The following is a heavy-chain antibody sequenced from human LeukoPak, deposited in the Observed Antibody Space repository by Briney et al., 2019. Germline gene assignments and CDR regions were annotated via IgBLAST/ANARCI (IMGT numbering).Heavy chain of an antibody. CDR3: ARGFGGHNAFDV. D-gene: IGHD3-3*01. CDR1: GGSISSGGYY. Sequence: PSETLSLTCTVSGGSISSGGYYWSWIRQHPGKGLEWIGYIYYSGSTYYNPSLKSRVTISVDTSKNQFSLRLSSVTAADTAVYYCARGFGGHNAFDVWGQGTMVTVSS. V-gene: IGHV4-31*03. CDR2: IYYSGST. J-gene: IGHJ3*01.